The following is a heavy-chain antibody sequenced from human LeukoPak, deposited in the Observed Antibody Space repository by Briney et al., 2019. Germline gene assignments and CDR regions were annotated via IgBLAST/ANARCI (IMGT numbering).Heavy chain of an antibody. J-gene: IGHJ4*02. CDR2: IIPIFGTA. CDR3: ARVEDYDFWSGYYD. D-gene: IGHD3-3*01. V-gene: IGHV1-69*13. CDR1: GGTFSSYA. Sequence: GASVKVSCKASGGTFSSYAISWVRQAPGQGLEWMGGIIPIFGTANYAQKFQGRVTITADESTSTAYMELSSLRSEDTAVYYCARVEDYDFWSGYYDWGQGTLVTVSS.